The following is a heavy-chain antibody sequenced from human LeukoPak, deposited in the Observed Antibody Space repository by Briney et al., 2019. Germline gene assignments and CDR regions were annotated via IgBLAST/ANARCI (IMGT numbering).Heavy chain of an antibody. V-gene: IGHV3-74*03. CDR2: TNTDGSST. CDR1: GFTFSSYW. J-gene: IGHJ4*02. D-gene: IGHD1-26*01. Sequence: GGSLRLSCAASGFTFSSYWMHWVRQAPGKGLVWVSGTNTDGSSTMYADSVKGRFTIARDNAKNTVSLQMNSPRAEDTAIYYCAKDQRGSYFYYFDYWGQGTLVTVSS. CDR3: AKDQRGSYFYYFDY.